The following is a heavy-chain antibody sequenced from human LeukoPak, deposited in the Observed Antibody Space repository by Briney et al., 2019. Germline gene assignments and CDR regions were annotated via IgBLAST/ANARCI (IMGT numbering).Heavy chain of an antibody. V-gene: IGHV3-30*04. J-gene: IGHJ5*02. D-gene: IGHD1-1*01. CDR1: GFTFSSYA. CDR2: ISYDGSNK. Sequence: GGSLTLSCAASGFTFSSYARHWVRQAPGKGLEWVAVISYDGSNKYYADSVTGRFTISRDNYKNTLYLQINSLRAEDTAGYYCARDKLLEYGNWFDPWGQGILVTVSS. CDR3: ARDKLLEYGNWFDP.